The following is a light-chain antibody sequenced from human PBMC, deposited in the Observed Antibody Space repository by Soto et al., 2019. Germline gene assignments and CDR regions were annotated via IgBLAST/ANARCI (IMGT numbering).Light chain of an antibody. CDR1: QDIGND. CDR2: GAS. Sequence: IQMTQSPSSLSVSVTDRVTITCRASQDIGNDLGWYQQRPGEAPELLLYGASTLRSGVPPRFSGSGSGTHFALTINNLQPEDSATYFCLQDHTYPWTFGQGTKVEI. J-gene: IGKJ1*01. V-gene: IGKV1-6*02. CDR3: LQDHTYPWT.